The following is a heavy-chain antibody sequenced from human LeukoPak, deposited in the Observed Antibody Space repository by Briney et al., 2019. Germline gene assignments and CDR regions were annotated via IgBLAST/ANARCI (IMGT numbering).Heavy chain of an antibody. CDR3: ARGHTMSTVVTLYYFDY. J-gene: IGHJ4*02. CDR2: INHSGST. V-gene: IGHV4-34*01. Sequence: SETLSLTCAVYGGSFSGYYWSWIRQPPGKGLEWIGEINHSGSTNYNPSLKSRVTISVDTSKNQFSLKLSSVTAADTAVYYCARGHTMSTVVTLYYFDYWGQGILVTVSS. D-gene: IGHD4-17*01. CDR1: GGSFSGYY.